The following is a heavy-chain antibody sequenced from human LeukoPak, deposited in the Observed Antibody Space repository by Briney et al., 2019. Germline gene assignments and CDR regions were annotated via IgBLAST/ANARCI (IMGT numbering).Heavy chain of an antibody. J-gene: IGHJ4*02. CDR1: GFTFGSYA. CDR2: ITGGGENT. V-gene: IGHV3-23*01. D-gene: IGHD1-20*01. CDR3: AKVLTESQDY. Sequence: GKSLRLSCAASGFTFGSYAMSWVRQAPGKGLEWVSTITGGGENTYYADSVRRRFTISRDNSKTTLHLQMNGLRPEDTAVYYCAKVLTESQDYWGQGTLVTVSS.